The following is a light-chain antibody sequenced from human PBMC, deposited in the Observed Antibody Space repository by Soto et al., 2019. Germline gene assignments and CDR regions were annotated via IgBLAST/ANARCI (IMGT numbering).Light chain of an antibody. Sequence: QSVLTQPPSASGSPGQSVTISCTGTSSDVGKYDYVSWFQHHPGKAPKLIIYEVSKRPSGVPDRFSGSKSGNTASLVISGLQANDEADYYCSSYSTTNILVFGSGTKVTVL. J-gene: IGLJ1*01. CDR1: SSDVGKYDY. CDR2: EVS. CDR3: SSYSTTNILV. V-gene: IGLV2-8*01.